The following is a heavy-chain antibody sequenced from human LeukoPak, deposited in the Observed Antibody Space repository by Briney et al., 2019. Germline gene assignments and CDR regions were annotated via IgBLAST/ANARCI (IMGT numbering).Heavy chain of an antibody. D-gene: IGHD6-19*01. CDR1: GFTFSNFE. CDR3: ARGTYTSGWD. V-gene: IGHV3-48*03. Sequence: PGGSLRLSCAASGFTFSNFEMNWVRQAPGKGLEWVAYISSSGSSKHYADSVKGRFTISRDNAKRSLYLQMNSLRVEDTAVYYCARGTYTSGWDWGQGNLVTVSS. CDR2: ISSSGSSK. J-gene: IGHJ4*02.